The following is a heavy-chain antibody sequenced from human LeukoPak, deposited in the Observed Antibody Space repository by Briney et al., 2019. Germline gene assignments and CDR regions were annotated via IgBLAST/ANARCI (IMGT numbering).Heavy chain of an antibody. J-gene: IGHJ4*02. Sequence: PSETLSLTCAVYGGSFSGYYWSWIRQPPGKGLEWIGEINHSGSTNYNPSLKSRVTISVDTSKNQFSLKLSSVTAADTAVYYCARGRRFIPAVYFDYWGQGTLVTVSS. CDR1: GGSFSGYY. V-gene: IGHV4-34*01. D-gene: IGHD2-2*01. CDR2: INHSGST. CDR3: ARGRRFIPAVYFDY.